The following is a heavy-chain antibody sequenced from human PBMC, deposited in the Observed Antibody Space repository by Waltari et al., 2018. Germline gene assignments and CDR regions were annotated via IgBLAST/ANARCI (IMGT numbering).Heavy chain of an antibody. D-gene: IGHD3-9*01. CDR3: ENFEDPASD. Sequence: EVQCVGSGGDLVQPGGCLRLACVVAGFTFSRYWMSGVRQEPGKGLECVATINHDGSAKDYVDSVKGRFAISRENADNSMFLQMSSLRVDDTAVYYCENFEDPASDWGQGTLVTVSS. CDR2: INHDGSAK. J-gene: IGHJ4*02. CDR1: GFTFSRYW. V-gene: IGHV3-7*01.